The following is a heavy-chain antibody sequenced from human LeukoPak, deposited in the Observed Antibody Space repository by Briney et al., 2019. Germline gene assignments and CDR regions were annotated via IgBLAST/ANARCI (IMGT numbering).Heavy chain of an antibody. V-gene: IGHV4-38-2*02. CDR3: ARGGIVVPVYSDF. J-gene: IGHJ4*02. CDR1: GYSISIDYY. D-gene: IGHD2-21*01. CDR2: VYHTGSP. Sequence: SETLSLTCIVSGYSISIDYYWCWVRQPPGKGLEWIGSVYHTGSPYYNPSLKSRVTISVDTSKNHLSLRLRSVSAADTAVYYCARGGIVVPVYSDFWGKGTLLTVSS.